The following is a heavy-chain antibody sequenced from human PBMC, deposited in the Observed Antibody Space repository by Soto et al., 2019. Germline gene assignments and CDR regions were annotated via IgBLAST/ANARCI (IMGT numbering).Heavy chain of an antibody. V-gene: IGHV2-5*02. CDR2: IYWDGDK. D-gene: IGHD3-9*01. CDR1: GFSLSTSGVR. Sequence: QITLKESGPTLVKPTQTLTLTCTFSGFSLSTSGVRVGWLRQPPGKALEWLALIYWDGDKRYSPSLRSRLTITRDTSKNQVVLTMTNIEPVDTATYYCAHWPLTGWFDPWGQGTLVTVSS. CDR3: AHWPLTGWFDP. J-gene: IGHJ5*02.